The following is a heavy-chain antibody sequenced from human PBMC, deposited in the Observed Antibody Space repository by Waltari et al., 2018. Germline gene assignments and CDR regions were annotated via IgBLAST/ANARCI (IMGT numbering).Heavy chain of an antibody. CDR2: INHSGST. CDR1: GGSFSGSY. D-gene: IGHD6-6*01. CDR3: ARTSSLYPFDY. Sequence: QVQLQQWGAGLLKPSETLSLPCAVYGGSFSGSYWSWIRQPPGKGLEWIGEINHSGSTNYNPSLKSRVTISVDTSKNQFSLKLSSVTAADTAVYYCARTSSLYPFDYWGQGTLVTVSS. J-gene: IGHJ4*02. V-gene: IGHV4-34*01.